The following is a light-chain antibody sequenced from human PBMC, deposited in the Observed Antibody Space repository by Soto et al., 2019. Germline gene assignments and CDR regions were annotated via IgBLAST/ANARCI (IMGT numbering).Light chain of an antibody. CDR2: GAS. Sequence: EIGMTLSPATVSVSTGERVTLSCRASQDIRSSLAWYQQKPGQAPRLLIYGASIRATGVPATFSGSGSGTEFTLSISRLEPEDFAVYFCHQYGSSPQAFGGGTKVDIK. CDR1: QDIRSS. V-gene: IGKV3-15*01. CDR3: HQYGSSPQA. J-gene: IGKJ4*01.